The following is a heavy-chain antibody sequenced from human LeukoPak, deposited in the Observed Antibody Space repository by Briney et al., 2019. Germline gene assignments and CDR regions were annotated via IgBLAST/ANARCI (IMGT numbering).Heavy chain of an antibody. Sequence: ASVKVSCKASGYTFTGYYMHWVRQAPGQGLEWMGWISAYNGNTNYAQKLQGRVTMTTDTSTSTAYMELRSLRSDDTAVYYCARDLYYYGSGSYQFDYWGQGTLVTVSS. CDR2: ISAYNGNT. CDR3: ARDLYYYGSGSYQFDY. V-gene: IGHV1-18*04. J-gene: IGHJ4*02. D-gene: IGHD3-10*01. CDR1: GYTFTGYY.